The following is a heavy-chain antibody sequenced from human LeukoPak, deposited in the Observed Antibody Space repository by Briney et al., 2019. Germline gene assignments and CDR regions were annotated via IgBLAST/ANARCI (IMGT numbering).Heavy chain of an antibody. Sequence: ASVKVSCKASGYTFTSYGISWVRQAPGQGLEWMGWISAYNGNTNYAQKLQGRVTMTTDTSTSTAYMGLRSLRSDDTAVYYCARLHARKHYFDYWGQGTLVTVSS. CDR2: ISAYNGNT. D-gene: IGHD1-14*01. CDR1: GYTFTSYG. V-gene: IGHV1-18*01. CDR3: ARLHARKHYFDY. J-gene: IGHJ4*02.